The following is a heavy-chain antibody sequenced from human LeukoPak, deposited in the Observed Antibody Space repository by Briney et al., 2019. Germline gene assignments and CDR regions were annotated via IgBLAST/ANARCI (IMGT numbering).Heavy chain of an antibody. D-gene: IGHD6-13*01. CDR2: IKSKTDGATT. V-gene: IGHV3-15*01. J-gene: IGHJ4*02. CDR1: GLTFSNAW. CDR3: TTKHGFQEGIDY. Sequence: PGGSLRLSCAGSGLTFSNAWMTWVRQAPGKGLEWVGHIKSKTDGATTEYTTPVKGRFTISRDDSKNTLYLQMNSLKTEDTALYYCTTKHGFQEGIDYWGRGTLVTVSS.